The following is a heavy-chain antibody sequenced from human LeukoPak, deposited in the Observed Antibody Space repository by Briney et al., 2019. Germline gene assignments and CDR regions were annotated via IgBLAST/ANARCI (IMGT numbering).Heavy chain of an antibody. D-gene: IGHD4-11*01. CDR2: ISSTSSTM. J-gene: IGHJ5*02. V-gene: IGHV3-48*02. Sequence: PGGALRLSCAASGFTLSDYYMNWVRQAPGKGLEWVSYISSTSSTMYYADSVKGRFTISRDNAKNSLYLQMNSLRDEDTAVYYCASRATVTTDRFWFDPWGQGTLVNVSS. CDR3: ASRATVTTDRFWFDP. CDR1: GFTLSDYY.